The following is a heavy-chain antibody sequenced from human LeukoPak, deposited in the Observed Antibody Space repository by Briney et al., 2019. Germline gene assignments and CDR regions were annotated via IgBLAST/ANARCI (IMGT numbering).Heavy chain of an antibody. V-gene: IGHV3-7*01. J-gene: IGHJ4*02. CDR1: GFTFSSYW. Sequence: GRSLRLSCAASGFTFSSYWMSWVRQAPGKGLEWVANIKQDGSEKYYVDSVKGRFTISRDNAKNSLYLQMNSLRAEDTAVYYCARGLRIAVAGTGFDYWGQGTLVTVSS. D-gene: IGHD6-19*01. CDR3: ARGLRIAVAGTGFDY. CDR2: IKQDGSEK.